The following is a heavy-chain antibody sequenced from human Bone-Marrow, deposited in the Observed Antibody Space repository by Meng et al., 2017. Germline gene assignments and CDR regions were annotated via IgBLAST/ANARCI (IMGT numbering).Heavy chain of an antibody. D-gene: IGHD4-17*01. V-gene: IGHV4-31*03. CDR3: ASLYGDSSVWYLDL. CDR1: GGSISSGNHY. CDR2: IYYSGTT. J-gene: IGHJ2*01. Sequence: QVKLLESGPVLVKPSQPLSLTCTVSGGSISSGNHYWVWIRQHPGKGLEYIGYIYYSGTTYYNPSLKSRVIISVDTSKNQFSLRLNSVTAEDTAVCYCASLYGDSSVWYLDLWGRGTLVTVSS.